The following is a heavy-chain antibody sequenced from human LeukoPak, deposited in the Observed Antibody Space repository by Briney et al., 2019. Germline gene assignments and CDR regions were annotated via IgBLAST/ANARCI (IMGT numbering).Heavy chain of an antibody. V-gene: IGHV1-18*01. CDR1: GYTFTSYG. D-gene: IGHD2-15*01. CDR3: ALYCSGGSCYGWFDP. CDR2: ISAYNGNT. Sequence: GASVKVSCKASGYTFTSYGISWVRQAPGQGLEWMGWISAYNGNTNYAQKLQGRATMTTDTSTSTAYMELRSLRSDDTAVYYCALYCSGGSCYGWFDPWGQGTLVTVSS. J-gene: IGHJ5*02.